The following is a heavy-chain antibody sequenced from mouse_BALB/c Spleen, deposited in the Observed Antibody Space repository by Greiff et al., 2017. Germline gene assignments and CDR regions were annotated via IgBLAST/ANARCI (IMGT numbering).Heavy chain of an antibody. J-gene: IGHJ1*01. Sequence: VQLQQSGAELVKPGASVKLSCTASGFNINDTYMHWVQQRPEQGLEWIGRIDPANGNTKYDPKFQGKATITADTSSNTAYLQLSSLTSEDTAVYYCAFITTVPYFDGWGAGTTVTVSS. CDR3: AFITTVPYFDG. CDR2: IDPANGNT. D-gene: IGHD1-2*01. CDR1: GFNINDTY. V-gene: IGHV14-3*02.